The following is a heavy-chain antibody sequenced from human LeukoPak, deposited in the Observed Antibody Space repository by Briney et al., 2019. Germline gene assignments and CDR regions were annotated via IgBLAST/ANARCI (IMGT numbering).Heavy chain of an antibody. D-gene: IGHD5-18*01. CDR3: ARPRGYSYGFYAFDI. J-gene: IGHJ3*02. CDR1: GGSFSGYY. Sequence: PSETLSLTCAVYGGSFSGYYWSWIRQPPGKGLEWIGEINHSGSTNYNPSLKSRVTMSVDTSKNQFSLKLSSVTAADTAVYYCARPRGYSYGFYAFDIWGQGTMVTVSS. V-gene: IGHV4-34*01. CDR2: INHSGST.